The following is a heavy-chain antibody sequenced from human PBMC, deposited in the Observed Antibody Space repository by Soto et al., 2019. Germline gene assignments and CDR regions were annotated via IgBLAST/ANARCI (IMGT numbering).Heavy chain of an antibody. CDR3: ARGRRESGVMPARFDP. D-gene: IGHD1-26*01. CDR2: INPNGGST. V-gene: IGHV1-46*04. CDR1: GYTFTSYS. J-gene: IGHJ5*02. Sequence: QVQLVQSGAEVKKPGASVKISCKASGYTFTSYSIHWVRQAPGQGLEWMGIINPNGGSTSYAQKLQGRVTMTRDTSTSTVYMELSSLTSEDTAVYYCARGRRESGVMPARFDPWGQGTLVTVSS.